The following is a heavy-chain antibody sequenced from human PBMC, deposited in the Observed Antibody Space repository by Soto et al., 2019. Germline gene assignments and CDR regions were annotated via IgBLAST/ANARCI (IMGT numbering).Heavy chain of an antibody. Sequence: ASVKVSCKVSVYTLTELSIHWVRQAPGKGLEWMGGFDPEDGETIYAQKFQGRVTISADKFTGTAYMELSGLRSDDTAVYYCAGDPDSDYNDSHASSYPWGQGTLVTVSS. CDR2: FDPEDGET. J-gene: IGHJ5*02. D-gene: IGHD4-4*01. CDR1: VYTLTELS. CDR3: AGDPDSDYNDSHASSYP. V-gene: IGHV1-24*01.